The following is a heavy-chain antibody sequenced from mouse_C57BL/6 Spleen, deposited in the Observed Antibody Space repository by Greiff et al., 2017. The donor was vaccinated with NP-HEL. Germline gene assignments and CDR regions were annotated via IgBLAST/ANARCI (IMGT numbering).Heavy chain of an antibody. D-gene: IGHD2-4*01. CDR2: IYPRSGNT. V-gene: IGHV1-81*01. CDR3: ARYDYYYYAMDY. Sequence: QVQLKESGAELARPGASVKLSCKASGYTFTSYGISWVKQRTGQGLEWIGEIYPRSGNTYYNEKFKGKATLTADKSSSTAYMELRSLTSEDSAVYFCARYDYYYYAMDYWGQGTSVTVSS. CDR1: GYTFTSYG. J-gene: IGHJ4*01.